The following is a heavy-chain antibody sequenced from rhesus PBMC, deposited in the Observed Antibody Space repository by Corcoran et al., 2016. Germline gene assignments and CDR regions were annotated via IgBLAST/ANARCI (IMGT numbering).Heavy chain of an antibody. CDR3: ARDRYSSWSRWDY. Sequence: QLQLPESGPGLGKPSETLSFTCAVSGGSTRRNDWSGIRQPPGKGLAWIGRSPGSGGGTDYNPSLKSRVTISTATSKNQFSLKLSSVTAADTAVYYCARDRYSSWSRWDYWGQGVLVTVSS. J-gene: IGHJ4*01. D-gene: IGHD6-13*01. CDR1: GGSTRRND. CDR2: SPGSGGGT. V-gene: IGHV4-173*01.